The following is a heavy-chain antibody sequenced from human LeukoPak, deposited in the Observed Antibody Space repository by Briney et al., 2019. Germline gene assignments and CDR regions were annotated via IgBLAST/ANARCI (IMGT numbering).Heavy chain of an antibody. V-gene: IGHV3-53*01. CDR2: IYSGGST. CDR1: GLTVSSNY. CDR3: AGVYKGFYFDY. Sequence: GGSLRLSCAASGLTVSSNYMSWVRQAPGEGLEWVSVIYSGGSTYYADSVKGRFTISRDNSKNTLYLQMNSLRAEDTAVYYCAGVYKGFYFDYWGQGTLVTVSS. J-gene: IGHJ4*02. D-gene: IGHD5-24*01.